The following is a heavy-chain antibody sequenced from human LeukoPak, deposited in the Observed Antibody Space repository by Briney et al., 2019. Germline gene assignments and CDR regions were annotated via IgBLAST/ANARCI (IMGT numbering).Heavy chain of an antibody. J-gene: IGHJ6*03. CDR2: INHSGST. CDR3: ARTGYDILTGYRYYYYYMDV. CDR1: GGSISSYY. Sequence: SETLSLTCTVSGGSISSYYWSWIRQPPGKGLEWIGEINHSGSTNYNPSLKSRVTISVDTSKNQFSLKLSSVTAADTAVYYCARTGYDILTGYRYYYYYMDVWGKGTTVTVSS. V-gene: IGHV4-34*01. D-gene: IGHD3-9*01.